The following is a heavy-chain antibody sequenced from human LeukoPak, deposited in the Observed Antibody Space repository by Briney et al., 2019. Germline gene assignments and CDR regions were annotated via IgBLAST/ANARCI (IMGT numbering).Heavy chain of an antibody. CDR2: IYYSGST. Sequence: SETLSLTCTVSGGSISIYYWSWIRQPPGKGLEWIGYIYYSGSTNYNPSLKSRVTISVDKSKNQFSLKLSSVTAADTAVYYCARVELGINWFDPWGQGTLVTVSS. J-gene: IGHJ5*02. CDR3: ARVELGINWFDP. CDR1: GGSISIYY. V-gene: IGHV4-59*12. D-gene: IGHD5-24*01.